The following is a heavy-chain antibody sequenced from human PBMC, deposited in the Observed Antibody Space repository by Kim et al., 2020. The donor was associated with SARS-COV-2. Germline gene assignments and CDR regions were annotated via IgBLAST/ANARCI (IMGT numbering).Heavy chain of an antibody. CDR2: IIPIFGTA. D-gene: IGHD6-19*01. CDR3: ARDFFRMTPYSSGPNWFDP. CDR1: GGTFSSYA. Sequence: SVKVSCKASGGTFSSYAISWVRQAPGQGLEWMGGIIPIFGTANYAQKFQGRVTITADESTSTAYMELSSLRSEDTAVYYCARDFFRMTPYSSGPNWFDPWGQGTLVTVSS. V-gene: IGHV1-69*13. J-gene: IGHJ5*02.